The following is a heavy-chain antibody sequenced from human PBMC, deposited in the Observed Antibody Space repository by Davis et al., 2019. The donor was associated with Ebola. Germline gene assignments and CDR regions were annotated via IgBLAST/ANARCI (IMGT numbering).Heavy chain of an antibody. CDR3: ARCRFGYGCLDY. D-gene: IGHD5-18*01. CDR1: GFTFSDYY. V-gene: IGHV3-11*06. Sequence: PGGSLRLSCAASGFTFSDYYMSWIRQAPGKGLEWVSYISSSSSYTNYADSVKGRFTISRDNAKNSLYLQMNSLRAEDTAVYYCARCRFGYGCLDYWGQGTLVTVSS. J-gene: IGHJ4*02. CDR2: ISSSSSYT.